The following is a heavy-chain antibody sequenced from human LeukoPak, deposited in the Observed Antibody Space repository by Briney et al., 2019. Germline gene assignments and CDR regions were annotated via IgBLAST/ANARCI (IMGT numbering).Heavy chain of an antibody. J-gene: IGHJ2*01. V-gene: IGHV1-69*06. Sequence: GASVKVSCKASGGTFSSYAISWVRQAPGQGPEWMGGIIPIFGTANYAQKFQGRVTITADKSTSTAYMELSSLRSDDTAVYYCARDPARELRYFDWSGEVNWYFDLWGRGTLVTVSS. CDR3: ARDPARELRYFDWSGEVNWYFDL. CDR1: GGTFSSYA. D-gene: IGHD3-9*01. CDR2: IIPIFGTA.